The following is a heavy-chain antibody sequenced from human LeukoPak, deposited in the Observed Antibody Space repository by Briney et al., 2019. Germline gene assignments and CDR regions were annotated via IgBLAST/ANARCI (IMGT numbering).Heavy chain of an antibody. CDR3: ARTIRGPTYGSGSYKVRYFDY. J-gene: IGHJ4*02. D-gene: IGHD3-10*01. CDR1: GFTFSSYS. Sequence: GGSLRLSCAASGFTFSSYSMNWVRQAPGKGLEWVSYISSSSTIYYADSVKGRFTISRDNAKNSLYLQMNSLRAEDTAVYYCARTIRGPTYGSGSYKVRYFDYWGQGTLVTVSS. V-gene: IGHV3-48*04. CDR2: ISSSSTI.